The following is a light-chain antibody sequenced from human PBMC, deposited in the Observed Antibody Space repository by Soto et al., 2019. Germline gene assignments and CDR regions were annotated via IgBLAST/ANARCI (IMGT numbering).Light chain of an antibody. CDR3: QQYGGFSRT. Sequence: DIQMTQSPSTLSASVGDRVTITCRASQSISNSLAWYHQKPGTAPKLLIYDASNLERGVPSRFSGSGSGTEFTLTISSLQPDDFATYYCQQYGGFSRTFGQGTKVDI. CDR2: DAS. CDR1: QSISNS. J-gene: IGKJ1*01. V-gene: IGKV1-5*01.